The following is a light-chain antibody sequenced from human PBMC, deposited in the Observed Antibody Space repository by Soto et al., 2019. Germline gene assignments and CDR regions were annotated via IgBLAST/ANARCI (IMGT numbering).Light chain of an antibody. CDR1: SSNIGAASA. J-gene: IGLJ3*02. V-gene: IGLV1-40*01. CDR3: QSYDSSLSASV. CDR2: DNS. Sequence: QSVLTQPPSVSGAPGQRVTISCTGSSSNIGAASAVHWYQQLPGTAPKLLIYDNSDRSSGVPDRFSGSKSGTSASLAITGLQAEDEADYYCQSYDSSLSASVFGGGTKLTVL.